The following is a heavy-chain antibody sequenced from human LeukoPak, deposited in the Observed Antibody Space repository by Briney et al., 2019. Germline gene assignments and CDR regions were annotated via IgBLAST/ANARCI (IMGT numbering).Heavy chain of an antibody. J-gene: IGHJ5*01. V-gene: IGHV1-8*01. CDR2: MNPSSGNT. CDR3: ARGCDSSSWYDW. CDR1: GYTFTSYD. D-gene: IGHD6-13*01. Sequence: ASVKVSCKASGYTFTSYDINWVRQATGQGLEWMGWMNPSSGNTGYAQKFQGRVTMTRNTSISTAYMELSSLRSEDTAVYYCARGCDSSSWYDWWGQGTLVTVSS.